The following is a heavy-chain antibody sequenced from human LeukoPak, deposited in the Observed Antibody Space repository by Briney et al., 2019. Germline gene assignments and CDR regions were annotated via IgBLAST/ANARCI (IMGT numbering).Heavy chain of an antibody. CDR1: GGTFSSYA. CDR3: ARTNYVTSWGENYYYYYYMDV. J-gene: IGHJ6*03. D-gene: IGHD3-10*02. V-gene: IGHV1-69*05. Sequence: SVKVSCKASGGTFSSYAISGVLQAPGQGLEWMGGIIPIFVTANYAQKFQGRVTITTDESTSTAYMELSSLRSEDTAVYYCARTNYVTSWGENYYYYYYMDVWGKGTTVTVSS. CDR2: IIPIFVTA.